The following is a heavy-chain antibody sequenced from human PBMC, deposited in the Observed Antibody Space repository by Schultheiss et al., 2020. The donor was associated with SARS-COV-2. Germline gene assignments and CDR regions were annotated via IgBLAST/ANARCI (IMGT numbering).Heavy chain of an antibody. D-gene: IGHD1-26*01. CDR2: IKSKTDGGTT. Sequence: GGSLRLSCAASGFTFSNAWMSWVRQAPGKGLEWVGRIKSKTDGGTTDYAAPVKGRFTISRDDSKNTLYLQMNSLRAEDTAVYYCAREGGVGATQYPGESVLFGADYWGQGTLVTVSS. CDR1: GFTFSNAW. CDR3: AREGGVGATQYPGESVLFGADY. J-gene: IGHJ4*02. V-gene: IGHV3-15*01.